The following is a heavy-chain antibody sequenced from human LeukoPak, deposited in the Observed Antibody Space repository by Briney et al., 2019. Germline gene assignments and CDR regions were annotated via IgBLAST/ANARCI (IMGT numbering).Heavy chain of an antibody. CDR1: GVSLSGNY. D-gene: IGHD3-22*01. Sequence: SETLSLTCALYGVSLSGNYWRWIPQAPGKGLEWIGHVSNSVNTKYNPSLKSRVTISIGTSKKHFSLNLSSVSAADTAVYYCASRAFYDSSGLDFWGQGILVTVSS. J-gene: IGHJ4*02. CDR2: VSNSVNT. V-gene: IGHV4-59*08. CDR3: ASRAFYDSSGLDF.